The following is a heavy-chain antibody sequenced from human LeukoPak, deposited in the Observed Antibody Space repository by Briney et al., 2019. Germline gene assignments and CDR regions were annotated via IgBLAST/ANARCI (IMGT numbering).Heavy chain of an antibody. CDR3: ARGVYYDILTGYYDDVDAFDI. CDR2: ISAYNGNT. CDR1: GYAFTSYG. D-gene: IGHD3-9*01. Sequence: GASVKVSCKASGYAFTSYGISWVRQAPGQGLEWMGWISAYNGNTNYAQKLQGRVTITTDTSTSTAYMELRSLRSDDTAVYYCARGVYYDILTGYYDDVDAFDIGGQGTMVTVS. V-gene: IGHV1-18*04. J-gene: IGHJ3*02.